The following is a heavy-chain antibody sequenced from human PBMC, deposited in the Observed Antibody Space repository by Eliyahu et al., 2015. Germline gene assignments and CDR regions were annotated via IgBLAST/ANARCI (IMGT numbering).Heavy chain of an antibody. Sequence: EVQLVESGGGLVKPGGSLRLSCAASGFTFSSXSMNWVRQAPGKGLEWVSSISSSSSYIYYADSVKGRFTISRDNAKNSLYLQMNSLRAEDTAVYYCARDGSTTVTISYYYYMDVWGKGTTVTVSS. J-gene: IGHJ6*03. CDR2: ISSSSSYI. D-gene: IGHD4-17*01. CDR1: GFTFSSXS. V-gene: IGHV3-21*01. CDR3: ARDGSTTVTISYYYYMDV.